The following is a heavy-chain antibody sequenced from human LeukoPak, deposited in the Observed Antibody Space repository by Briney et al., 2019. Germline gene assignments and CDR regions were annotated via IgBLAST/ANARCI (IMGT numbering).Heavy chain of an antibody. CDR2: INPSGGST. CDR3: ARDSWTRGHSSGWYSLFY. D-gene: IGHD6-19*01. CDR1: GGTFSSYA. J-gene: IGHJ4*02. Sequence: ASVKVSCKASGGTFSSYAISWVRQAPGQGLEWMGIINPSGGSTSYAQKFQGRVTMTRDTSTSTVYMELSSLRSEDTAVYYCARDSWTRGHSSGWYSLFYWGQGTLVTVSS. V-gene: IGHV1-46*01.